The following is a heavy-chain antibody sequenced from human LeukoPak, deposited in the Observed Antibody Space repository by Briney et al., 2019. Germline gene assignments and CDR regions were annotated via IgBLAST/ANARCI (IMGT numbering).Heavy chain of an antibody. CDR3: ARATVDSSGYYYVFYFDY. CDR2: INHSGST. V-gene: IGHV4-34*01. D-gene: IGHD3-22*01. CDR1: GGSFSGYY. J-gene: IGHJ4*02. Sequence: SETLSLTCAVYGGSFSGYYWSWIRQPPGKGLEWIGEINHSGSTNYNPSLKSRVTMSVDTSKNQFSLKLSSVTAADTAVYYCARATVDSSGYYYVFYFDYWGQGTLVTVSS.